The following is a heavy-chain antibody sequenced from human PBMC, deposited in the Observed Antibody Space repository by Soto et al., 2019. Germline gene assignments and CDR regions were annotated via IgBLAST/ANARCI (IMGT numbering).Heavy chain of an antibody. CDR1: GFTFSSYA. J-gene: IGHJ6*02. CDR2: ISYDGSNK. Sequence: QVQLVESGGGVVQPGRSLRLSCAASGFTFSSYAMHWVRQAPGKGLEWVAVISYDGSNKYYADSVKGRFTISRDNSKNPLYLQMNSLRAEDTAVYYSARAMWELLYYYYGMDVWGQGTTVTVSS. D-gene: IGHD1-26*01. V-gene: IGHV3-30-3*01. CDR3: ARAMWELLYYYYGMDV.